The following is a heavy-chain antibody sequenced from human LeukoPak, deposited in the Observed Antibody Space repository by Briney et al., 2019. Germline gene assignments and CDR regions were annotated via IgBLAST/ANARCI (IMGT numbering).Heavy chain of an antibody. CDR1: GFTFSSYG. CDR3: ARDNPGIAAASGMDV. D-gene: IGHD6-13*01. CDR2: ISYDGSNK. V-gene: IGHV3-30*03. Sequence: GGSLRLSCAASGFTFSSYGMHWVRQAPGKGLEWVAVISYDGSNKYYADSVKGRFTISRDNSKNTLYLQMNSLRAEDTAVYYCARDNPGIAAASGMDVWGQGTTVTVSS. J-gene: IGHJ6*02.